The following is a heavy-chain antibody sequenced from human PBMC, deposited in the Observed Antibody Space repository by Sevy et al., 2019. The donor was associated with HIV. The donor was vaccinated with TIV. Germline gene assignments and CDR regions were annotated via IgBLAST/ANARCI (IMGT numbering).Heavy chain of an antibody. Sequence: GGSLRLSCAASGFTFSDHYMDWVRQAPGKGLEWVGRIRNKANRYTTEYAASVKGRFTISRDDLKNSLYLQMNSLKTEDTAVYYCVRAVAGGVDYWGQGTLVTVSS. CDR1: GFTFSDHY. CDR3: VRAVAGGVDY. J-gene: IGHJ4*02. D-gene: IGHD6-19*01. CDR2: IRNKANRYTT. V-gene: IGHV3-72*01.